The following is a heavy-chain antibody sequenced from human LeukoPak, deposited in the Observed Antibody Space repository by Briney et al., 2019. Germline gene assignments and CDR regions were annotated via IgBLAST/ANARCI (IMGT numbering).Heavy chain of an antibody. V-gene: IGHV3-15*01. D-gene: IGHD3-22*01. Sequence: GGSLRLSCAASGFTFSNAWMNWVRQAPGKGLEWVGQIKTKAGGGTTDYAAPVKGRFTISRDDSKSTLYLQMNSLKTEDTAVYYCTTEPYYYDSSGNYLWYFDYWGQGTLVTVSS. CDR1: GFTFSNAW. J-gene: IGHJ4*02. CDR3: TTEPYYYDSSGNYLWYFDY. CDR2: IKTKAGGGTT.